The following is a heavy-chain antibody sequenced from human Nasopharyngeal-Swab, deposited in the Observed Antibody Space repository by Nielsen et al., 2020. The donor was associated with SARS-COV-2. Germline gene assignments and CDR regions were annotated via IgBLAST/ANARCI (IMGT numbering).Heavy chain of an antibody. CDR2: ITDSGPT. CDR1: GGSISGGHYY. CDR3: ARGSDSWGWFDP. V-gene: IGHV4-30-4*01. Sequence: SETLSLTCTASGGSISGGHYYWSWIRQSPGKGLEWNGYITDSGPTFYNPSLKSRLTMSVDTSKDQFSLKLTSLTAQDTAVYFCARGSDSWGWFDPWGQGTLVTVSS. D-gene: IGHD3-16*01. J-gene: IGHJ5*02.